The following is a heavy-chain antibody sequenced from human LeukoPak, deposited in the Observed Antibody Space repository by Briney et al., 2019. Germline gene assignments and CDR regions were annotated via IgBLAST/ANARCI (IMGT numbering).Heavy chain of an antibody. CDR1: GFTFSSYA. J-gene: IGHJ4*02. Sequence: GGSLRLSCAASGFTFSSYAMHWVRQAPGKGLGWVAVISYDGSNKYYADSVKGRFTISRDNSKNTLYLQMNSLRAEDTAVYYCARGNSGSYYEGNFDYWGQGTLVTVSS. CDR2: ISYDGSNK. D-gene: IGHD1-26*01. V-gene: IGHV3-30*04. CDR3: ARGNSGSYYEGNFDY.